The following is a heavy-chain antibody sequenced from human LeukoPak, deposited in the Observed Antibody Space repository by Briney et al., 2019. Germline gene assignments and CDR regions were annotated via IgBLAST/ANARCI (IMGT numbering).Heavy chain of an antibody. Sequence: SQTLSLTCIVSGGSISSGDYYWSWIRQPPGKGLEWIGYIYYSGSTFYNPSLKSRITISVDTSKNQFSLKLSSVTAADTAVYYCARRVTSSACYRDDYWGQGTLVTVSS. V-gene: IGHV4-30-4*01. CDR3: ARRVTSSACYRDDY. CDR2: IYYSGST. D-gene: IGHD2-15*01. J-gene: IGHJ4*02. CDR1: GGSISSGDYY.